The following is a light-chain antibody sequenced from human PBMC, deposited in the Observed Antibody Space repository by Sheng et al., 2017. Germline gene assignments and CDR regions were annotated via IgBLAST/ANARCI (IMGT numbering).Light chain of an antibody. CDR1: QSVYTW. CDR3: QQYTNYSPWT. Sequence: DIQMTQSPSTLFASVGDRVAITCRASQSVYTWLAWYQQKPGKAPKLLIYKASSLEDGVPSRFSGSGSGTEFTLTISSLQPDDFATYYCQQYTNYSPWTFGQGTRVEVK. J-gene: IGKJ1*01. CDR2: KAS. V-gene: IGKV1-5*03.